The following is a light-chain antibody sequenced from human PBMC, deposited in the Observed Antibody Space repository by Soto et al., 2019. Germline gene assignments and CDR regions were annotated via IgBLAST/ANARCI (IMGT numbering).Light chain of an antibody. CDR1: QSISSY. CDR2: AAS. V-gene: IGKV1-39*01. CDR3: QQSYSTLT. J-gene: IGKJ4*01. Sequence: DIQMTQSPSSLSASVGDRIIITCRASQSISSYLSWYQQKAGKASKLLIYAASSLQSGVPSRFSGSGSGTDFTLTISSLQPEDFATYYCQQSYSTLTFGGGTKVEIK.